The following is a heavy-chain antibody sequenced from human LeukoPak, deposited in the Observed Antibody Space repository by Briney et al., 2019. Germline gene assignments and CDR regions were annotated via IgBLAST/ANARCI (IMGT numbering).Heavy chain of an antibody. CDR3: AKDRWNTAMAHFDY. Sequence: GGSLRLSCAASGFAFSNYAMSWVRQAPGKGLEWVSGIIGSGGRTHYVDSVKGRFTIPRDNSKNTLYLQMNSLRAEDTAVYYCAKDRWNTAMAHFDYWGQGTLVTVSS. J-gene: IGHJ4*02. CDR1: GFAFSNYA. V-gene: IGHV3-23*01. CDR2: IIGSGGRT. D-gene: IGHD5-18*01.